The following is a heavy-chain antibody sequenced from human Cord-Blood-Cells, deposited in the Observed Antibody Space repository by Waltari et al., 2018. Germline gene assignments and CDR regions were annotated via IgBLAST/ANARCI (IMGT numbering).Heavy chain of an antibody. V-gene: IGHV4-34*01. CDR3: ARRPTPAGLRGGYMDV. Sequence: QVQLQQWGAGLLKPSETMSLTCAVYGGSFSGYYWSWIRKPPGKGLEWIGEINHSESTNYNPYLKSRVTISVATSKNQFSLMLSSVTAADTAVYYCARRPTPAGLRGGYMDVWGKGTTVTVSS. CDR1: GGSFSGYY. D-gene: IGHD3-16*01. J-gene: IGHJ6*03. CDR2: INHSEST.